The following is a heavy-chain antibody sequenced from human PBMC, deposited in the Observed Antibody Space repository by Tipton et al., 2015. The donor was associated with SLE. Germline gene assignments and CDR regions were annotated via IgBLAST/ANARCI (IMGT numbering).Heavy chain of an antibody. CDR3: ASLQQQMVIFDY. Sequence: TLSLTCVVSGYSISSGYYWGWIRQPPGKGLEWIGEINHSGSTNYNPSLKSRVTISLDTSKNQFSLKLSSVTAADTAVYYCASLQQQMVIFDYWGRGTLVTVSS. CDR1: GYSISSGYY. J-gene: IGHJ4*02. CDR2: INHSGST. V-gene: IGHV4-38-2*01. D-gene: IGHD6-13*01.